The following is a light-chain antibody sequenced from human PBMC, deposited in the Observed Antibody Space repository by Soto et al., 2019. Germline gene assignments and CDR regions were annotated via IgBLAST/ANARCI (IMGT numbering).Light chain of an antibody. Sequence: EIVMTQSPATLSVSPGERDTISCRASQSVSSNLAWYQQKPGQAPRLLISGVSTRATGIPARFSGSGSGTEFPLTISSLPSQDFAVYFCQQYYKWPPYTFGQGTKVEIK. V-gene: IGKV3-15*01. CDR2: GVS. CDR1: QSVSSN. J-gene: IGKJ2*01. CDR3: QQYYKWPPYT.